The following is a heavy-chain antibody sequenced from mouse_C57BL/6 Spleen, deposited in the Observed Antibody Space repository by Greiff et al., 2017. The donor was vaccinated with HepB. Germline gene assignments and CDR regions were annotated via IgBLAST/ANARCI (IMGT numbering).Heavy chain of an antibody. CDR1: GYTFTDYY. CDR3: AREVTTVVARENYFDY. V-gene: IGHV1-19*01. Sequence: EVQLQQSGPVLVKPGASVKMSCKASGYTFTDYYMNWVKQSHGKSLEWIGVINPYNGGTSYNQKFKGKATLTVDKSSSTAYMELNSLTSEDSAVYYCAREVTTVVARENYFDYWGQGTTLTVSS. CDR2: INPYNGGT. J-gene: IGHJ2*01. D-gene: IGHD1-1*01.